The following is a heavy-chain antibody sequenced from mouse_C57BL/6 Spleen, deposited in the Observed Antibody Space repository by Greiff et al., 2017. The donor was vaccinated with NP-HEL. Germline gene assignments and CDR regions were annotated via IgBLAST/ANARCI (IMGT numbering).Heavy chain of an antibody. V-gene: IGHV14-4*01. Sequence: VQLKESGAELVRPGASVKLSCTASGFNIKDDYMHWVKQRPEQGLEWIGWIDPENGDTEYASKFQGKATITADTSSNTAYLQLSSLTSEDTAVYYCTTLDSSGYRYYAMDYWGQGTSVTVSS. CDR1: GFNIKDDY. CDR3: TTLDSSGYRYYAMDY. D-gene: IGHD3-2*02. CDR2: IDPENGDT. J-gene: IGHJ4*01.